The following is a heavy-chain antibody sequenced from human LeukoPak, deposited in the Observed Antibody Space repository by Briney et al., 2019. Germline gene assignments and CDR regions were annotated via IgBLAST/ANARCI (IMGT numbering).Heavy chain of an antibody. CDR3: ARHGIECSSTNCYWATVRY. J-gene: IGHJ4*02. D-gene: IGHD2-2*01. Sequence: PSETLSLTCAVSGYSISSGYYWGWIRQPPGKGLEWIGSIYHSGGTYYNPSLKSRVTISVDTSKNQFSLKLSSVTAVDTAVYYCARHGIECSSTNCYWATVRYWGQGTLVTVSS. CDR1: GYSISSGYY. V-gene: IGHV4-38-2*01. CDR2: IYHSGGT.